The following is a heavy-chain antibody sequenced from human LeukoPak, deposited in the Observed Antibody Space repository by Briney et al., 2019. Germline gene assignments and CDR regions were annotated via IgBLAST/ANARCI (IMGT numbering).Heavy chain of an antibody. Sequence: GRSLRLSCAASGFTFSSYGMHWVRQAPGKGLEWVSGISWNSGSIGYADPVKGRFTISRDNAKNSLYLQMNSLRAEDTALYYCAKVHGWYDFWSGYHDAFDIWGQGTMVTVSS. CDR1: GFTFSSYG. V-gene: IGHV3-9*01. CDR3: AKVHGWYDFWSGYHDAFDI. J-gene: IGHJ3*02. CDR2: ISWNSGSI. D-gene: IGHD3-3*01.